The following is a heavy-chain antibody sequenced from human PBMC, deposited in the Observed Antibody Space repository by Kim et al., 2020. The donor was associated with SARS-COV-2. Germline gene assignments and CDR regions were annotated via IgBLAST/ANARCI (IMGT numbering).Heavy chain of an antibody. J-gene: IGHJ3*02. CDR2: IYYSGST. D-gene: IGHD3-22*01. CDR3: ARPNPSYYYDSSGYSHGAFDI. CDR1: GGSISSSSYY. V-gene: IGHV4-39*01. Sequence: SETLSLTCTVSGGSISSSSYYWGWIRQPPGKGLEWIGSIYYSGSTYYNPSLKSRVTISVDTSKNQFSLKLSSVTAADTAVYYCARPNPSYYYDSSGYSHGAFDIWGQGTMVTVSS.